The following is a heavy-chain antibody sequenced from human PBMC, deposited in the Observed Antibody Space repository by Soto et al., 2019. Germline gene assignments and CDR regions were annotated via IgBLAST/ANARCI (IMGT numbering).Heavy chain of an antibody. CDR3: ARESGYYDSSGYYVNNAFDI. CDR2: ISYDGSNK. V-gene: IGHV3-30-3*01. CDR1: GFTFSSYA. D-gene: IGHD3-22*01. Sequence: QVQLVESGGGVVQPGRSLRLSCAASGFTFSSYAMHWVRQAPGKGLEWVAVISYDGSNKYYADSVKGRFTISRDNSKNTLYLQMSSLRAEDTAVYYCARESGYYDSSGYYVNNAFDIWGQGTMVTVSS. J-gene: IGHJ3*02.